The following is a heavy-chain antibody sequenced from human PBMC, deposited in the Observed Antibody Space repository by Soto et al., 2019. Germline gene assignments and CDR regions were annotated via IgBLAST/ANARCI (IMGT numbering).Heavy chain of an antibody. J-gene: IGHJ4*02. CDR1: GGSISSSSYY. Sequence: SETLSLTCTVSGGSISSSSYYWGWIRQPPGKGLEWIGSIYYSGSTYYNPSLKSRVTISVDTSKDQFSLKLSSVTAADTAVYYCAVVPAATFDYWGQGTLVTVSS. D-gene: IGHD2-2*01. CDR3: AVVPAATFDY. V-gene: IGHV4-39*01. CDR2: IYYSGST.